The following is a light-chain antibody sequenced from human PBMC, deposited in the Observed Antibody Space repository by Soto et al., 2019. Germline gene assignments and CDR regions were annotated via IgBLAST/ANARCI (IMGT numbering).Light chain of an antibody. CDR3: QQYGSSGP. V-gene: IGKV3-20*01. J-gene: IGKJ1*01. CDR1: KSVSNNY. CDR2: GAS. Sequence: EIVFTLSRRTLSLSPRERATLSCRASKSVSNNYLAWYQQKPGQAPRLLIYGASNRATCIPDRFSGSGSGTDFTLTISRLEPEDFAVYYCQQYGSSGPSAQGTKVDIK.